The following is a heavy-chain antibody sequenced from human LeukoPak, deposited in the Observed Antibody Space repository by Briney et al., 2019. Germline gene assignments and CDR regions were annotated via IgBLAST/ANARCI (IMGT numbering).Heavy chain of an antibody. V-gene: IGHV4-39*07. J-gene: IGHJ4*02. CDR1: GGSISSGSYY. CDR2: MYYSGST. D-gene: IGHD3-3*01. CDR3: ARPHYDFWSGYPSCFDS. Sequence: SETLSLTCTVSGGSISSGSYYWSWIRQPAGKGLEWIGSMYYSGSTYYNPSLKTRVTISVDTSNNQFSLKLSSVTAADTAVYYCARPHYDFWSGYPSCFDSWGQGTLVTVSS.